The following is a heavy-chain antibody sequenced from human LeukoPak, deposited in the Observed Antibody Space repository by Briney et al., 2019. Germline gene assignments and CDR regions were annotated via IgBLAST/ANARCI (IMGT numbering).Heavy chain of an antibody. J-gene: IGHJ4*02. CDR1: GFSLSTSGMG. CDR3: ARIRREMTTTKYFFDY. D-gene: IGHD5-24*01. CDR2: IYWDDDK. Sequence: SGPTLVKPTQTLTLTCTFSGFSLSTSGMGVGWIRQPPGKALEWLALIYWDDDKRFNPSLKSRLTITKDTSKDQVVLIMTNIDPVDTATYYCARIRREMTTTKYFFDYWGQGTLVTVSS. V-gene: IGHV2-5*02.